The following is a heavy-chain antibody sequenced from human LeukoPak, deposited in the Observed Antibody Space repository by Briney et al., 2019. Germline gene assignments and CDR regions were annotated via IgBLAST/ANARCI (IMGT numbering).Heavy chain of an antibody. J-gene: IGHJ6*03. CDR2: IYYSGST. V-gene: IGHV4-59*08. CDR3: ARQYYYYYMDV. CDR1: GGSISSYY. Sequence: PSETLSLTCTVSGGSISSYYWSWIRQPPGKGLEWIGYIYYSGSTNYNPSPKSRVTISVDTSKNQFSLKLSSVTAADTAVYYCARQYYYYYMDVWGKGTTDTVSS.